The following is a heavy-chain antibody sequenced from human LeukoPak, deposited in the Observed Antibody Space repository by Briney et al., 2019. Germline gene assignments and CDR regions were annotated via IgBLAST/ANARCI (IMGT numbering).Heavy chain of an antibody. Sequence: ASVKVSCKVSGYTLTELSIHWVRQAPGKGLEWMGGFNPEHGETIYAQKFQGRVTMTEDTSTDTAYMELSSLRSEDTAVYYCASNLGYYWGQGILVTVSS. J-gene: IGHJ4*02. D-gene: IGHD3-3*02. CDR3: ASNLGYY. CDR1: GYTLTELS. V-gene: IGHV1-24*01. CDR2: FNPEHGET.